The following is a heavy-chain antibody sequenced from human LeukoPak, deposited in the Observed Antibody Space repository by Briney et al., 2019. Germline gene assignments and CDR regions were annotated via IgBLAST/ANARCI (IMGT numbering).Heavy chain of an antibody. CDR1: GFTFDDYA. Sequence: PGGSLRLSCAASGFTFDDYAMHWVRQAPGKGLEWVSGISWNSGSIDYADSVKGRFTISRDNAKNSLYLQMNSLRAEDTAVYYCAKIGGSYVYWGQGTLVTVSS. D-gene: IGHD1-26*01. J-gene: IGHJ4*02. CDR2: ISWNSGSI. CDR3: AKIGGSYVY. V-gene: IGHV3-9*01.